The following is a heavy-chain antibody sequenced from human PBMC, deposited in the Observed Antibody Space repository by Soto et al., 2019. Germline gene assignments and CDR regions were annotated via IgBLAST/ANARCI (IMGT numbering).Heavy chain of an antibody. V-gene: IGHV1-69*08. CDR3: AREGGYCSGGSCYNAFDI. Sequence: QVHLVQSGAEVKKPGSSVKVSCKASGGTFSSYTISWVRQAPGQGLEWMGRIIPILGIANYAQKFQGRVTITADKSTSTAYMELSSLRSEDTAVYYCAREGGYCSGGSCYNAFDIWGQGTMVTVSS. J-gene: IGHJ3*02. D-gene: IGHD2-15*01. CDR2: IIPILGIA. CDR1: GGTFSSYT.